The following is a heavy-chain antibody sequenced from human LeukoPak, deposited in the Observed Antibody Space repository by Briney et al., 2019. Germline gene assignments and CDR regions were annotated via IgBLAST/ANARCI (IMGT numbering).Heavy chain of an antibody. Sequence: GGSLRLSCAASGFIFSGSAMQWLPQASGKGLEWVGRIRSKANSYATAYAASVKGRFTISRDDSKNTAYLQMNSLKTEDTALYYCTRRTKYTIFGVAPFDYWGQGTLVTVSS. CDR1: GFIFSGSA. CDR3: TRRTKYTIFGVAPFDY. D-gene: IGHD3-3*01. CDR2: IRSKANSYAT. V-gene: IGHV3-73*01. J-gene: IGHJ4*02.